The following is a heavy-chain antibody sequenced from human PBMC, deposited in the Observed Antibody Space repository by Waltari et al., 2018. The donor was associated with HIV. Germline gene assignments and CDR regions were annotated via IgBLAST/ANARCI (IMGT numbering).Heavy chain of an antibody. CDR3: ARQLRPGHYYYYYGMDV. D-gene: IGHD4-17*01. J-gene: IGHJ6*02. CDR2: IYYSGST. CDR1: GGSISSSSYY. Sequence: HLQLQESGPGLVKPSETLSLTCTVSGGSISSSSYYWGWIRQPPGKGLEWIGSIYYSGSTYYNPSLKSRVTISVDTSKNQFSLKLSSVTAADTAVYYCARQLRPGHYYYYYGMDVWGQGTTVTVSS. V-gene: IGHV4-39*01.